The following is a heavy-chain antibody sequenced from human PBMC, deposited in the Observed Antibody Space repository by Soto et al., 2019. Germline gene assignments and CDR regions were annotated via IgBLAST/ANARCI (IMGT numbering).Heavy chain of an antibody. Sequence: QVQLVQSGAEVKKPGASVKVSCKASGYTFTSYGISWVRQAPGQGLEWMGWISAYNGNTNYAQKLQGRLTMTTDTSTSTAYMELRSLRSDDTAVYYCARDGEYDFWSEGAKYYYYGMDVWGQGTTVTVSS. CDR1: GYTFTSYG. V-gene: IGHV1-18*01. D-gene: IGHD3-3*01. CDR3: ARDGEYDFWSEGAKYYYYGMDV. CDR2: ISAYNGNT. J-gene: IGHJ6*02.